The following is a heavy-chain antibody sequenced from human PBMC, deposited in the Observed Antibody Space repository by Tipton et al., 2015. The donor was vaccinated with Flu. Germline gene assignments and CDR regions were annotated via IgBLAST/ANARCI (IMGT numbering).Heavy chain of an antibody. V-gene: IGHV4-4*07. D-gene: IGHD3-10*01. CDR2: IYSGGNT. CDR1: GGSIRSFF. Sequence: TLSLTCAVSGGSIRSFFGGWIRQPAGKGLEWIGCIYSGGNTNYNPSLKSRVTMSVDMSRNHFSLRLNSVTAADTAVYYCATSRGVTGGAFDIWGQGTMVTVSS. J-gene: IGHJ3*02. CDR3: ATSRGVTGGAFDI.